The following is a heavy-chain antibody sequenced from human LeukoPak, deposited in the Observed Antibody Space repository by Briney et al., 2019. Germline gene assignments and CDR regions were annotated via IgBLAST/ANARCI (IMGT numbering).Heavy chain of an antibody. V-gene: IGHV4-59*12. D-gene: IGHD6-13*01. Sequence: SETLSLTCTVSGDSTGSKYWSWIRQPPGKGLEWIGYISNSGGTTYNPSLKSRVTISEGTTKNQFSLSLSSVTAADTAVYFCARGPLTSNWFTKEIYWGQGTLVTVSS. J-gene: IGHJ4*02. CDR1: GDSTGSKY. CDR2: ISNSGGT. CDR3: ARGPLTSNWFTKEIY.